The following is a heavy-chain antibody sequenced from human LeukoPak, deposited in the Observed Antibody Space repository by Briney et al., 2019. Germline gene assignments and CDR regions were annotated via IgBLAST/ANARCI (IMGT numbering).Heavy chain of an antibody. J-gene: IGHJ6*03. D-gene: IGHD2-2*01. CDR2: ISAYNGNT. CDR1: GYTFTSYG. Sequence: ASVKVSCKASGYTFTSYGISWVRQAPGQGLKWMGWISAYNGNTNYAQKLQGRVTMTTDTSTSTAYMELRSLRSDDTAVYYCARVKREYCSSTSCYGRYYYYYMDVWGKGTTVTVSS. V-gene: IGHV1-18*01. CDR3: ARVKREYCSSTSCYGRYYYYYMDV.